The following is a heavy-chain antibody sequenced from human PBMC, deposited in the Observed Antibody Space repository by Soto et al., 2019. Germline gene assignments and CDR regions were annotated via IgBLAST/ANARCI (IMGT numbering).Heavy chain of an antibody. CDR2: ITTSGSYT. V-gene: IGHV3-21*01. J-gene: IGHJ3*02. CDR1: GFTFSSHS. CDR3: ARVSSWYLYNAFDI. Sequence: EVQLVESGGRLVKPGGSLRLSCAASGFTFSSHSMNWVRQVPGKGLEWVSSITTSGSYTYHADSVKGRWTISRDNARNSLFLQMDSLRPEDTAVYYCARVSSWYLYNAFDIWGQGTMVTVSS. D-gene: IGHD6-13*01.